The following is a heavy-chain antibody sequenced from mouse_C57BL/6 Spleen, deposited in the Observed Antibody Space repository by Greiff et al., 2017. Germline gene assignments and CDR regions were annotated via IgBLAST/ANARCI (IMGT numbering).Heavy chain of an antibody. V-gene: IGHV3-6*01. CDR3: AREKLGRGYYAMDY. J-gene: IGHJ4*01. D-gene: IGHD4-1*01. CDR1: GYSITSGYY. Sequence: EVHLVESGPGLVKPSQSLSLTCSVTGYSITSGYYWNWIRQFPGNKLEWMGYISYDGSNNYNPSLKNRISITRDPSKNQFFLKLNSVTTGDTATYYCAREKLGRGYYAMDYWGQGTSVTVSS. CDR2: ISYDGSN.